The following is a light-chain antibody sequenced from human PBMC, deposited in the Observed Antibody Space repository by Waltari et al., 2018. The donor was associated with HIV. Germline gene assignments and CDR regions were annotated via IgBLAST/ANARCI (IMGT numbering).Light chain of an antibody. Sequence: DIVMTKSTVSLPVSPGESASISCRPSQSLLHSNGYNYLYWYVQKAGQSPQLVNYLGSNRASGVPDRISGSGSGTDFTLRISRVEAEDVGIYYCMQAQKTPFTFGQGTRLEIK. V-gene: IGKV2-28*01. CDR2: LGS. CDR1: QSLLHSNGYNY. J-gene: IGKJ5*01. CDR3: MQAQKTPFT.